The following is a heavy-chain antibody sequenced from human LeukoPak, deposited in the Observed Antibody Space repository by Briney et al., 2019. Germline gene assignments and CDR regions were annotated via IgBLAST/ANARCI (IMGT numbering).Heavy chain of an antibody. J-gene: IGHJ4*02. CDR2: IYPADSNT. CDR3: ARARKQWLSSFDY. Sequence: GESLKISCRASGYSFTSYWIGWVRQMPGKGLECMGIIYPADSNTKYSPSFQGQVTISADKSISTAYLQWSSLKASDTAMYYCARARKQWLSSFDYWGQGTLVTVSS. D-gene: IGHD6-19*01. V-gene: IGHV5-51*01. CDR1: GYSFTSYW.